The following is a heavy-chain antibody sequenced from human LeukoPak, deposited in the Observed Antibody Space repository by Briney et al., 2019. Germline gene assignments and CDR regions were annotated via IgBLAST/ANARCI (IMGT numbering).Heavy chain of an antibody. D-gene: IGHD6-13*01. CDR1: GFTFSGYS. CDR3: ANLGSSSWYRPHSGV. V-gene: IGHV3-21*01. CDR2: ITSSGSSM. J-gene: IGHJ4*02. Sequence: PGGSLRLSCAGSGFTFSGYSLNWVRQAPGKGLEWVSSITSSGSSMYYADSVKGRFTISRDNSKNTLYLNMNSLRAEDTGVYYCANLGSSSWYRPHSGVWGQGTLVTVSS.